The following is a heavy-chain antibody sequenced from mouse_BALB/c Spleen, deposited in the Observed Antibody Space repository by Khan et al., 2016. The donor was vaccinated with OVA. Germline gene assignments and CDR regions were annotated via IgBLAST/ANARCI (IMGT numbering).Heavy chain of an antibody. CDR2: ILPGSGLT. CDR1: GYTFRNYW. CDR3: ARGCPWFAY. V-gene: IGHV1-9*01. Sequence: VQLQQSGAELMKPGASVKISCKATGYTFRNYWIEWVKQRPGHGLEWIGEILPGSGLTNYNEKFKGKATFTADTSSNTAYMQLSSLTSEDSAVYYCARGCPWFAYWGQGTLVTVSA. J-gene: IGHJ3*01.